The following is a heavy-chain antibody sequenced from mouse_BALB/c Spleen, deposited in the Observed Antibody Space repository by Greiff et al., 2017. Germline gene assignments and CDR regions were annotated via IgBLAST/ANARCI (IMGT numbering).Heavy chain of an antibody. Sequence: EVMLVESGGGLVKPGGSLKLSCAASGFTFSSYAMSWVRQTPEKRLEWVASISSGGSTYYPDSVKGRFTNSRDNARNILYLQMSSLRSEDTAMYYCARGGGNSYYYAMDYWGQGTSVTVSS. CDR1: GFTFSSYA. J-gene: IGHJ4*01. CDR3: ARGGGNSYYYAMDY. CDR2: ISSGGST. D-gene: IGHD2-1*01. V-gene: IGHV5-6-5*01.